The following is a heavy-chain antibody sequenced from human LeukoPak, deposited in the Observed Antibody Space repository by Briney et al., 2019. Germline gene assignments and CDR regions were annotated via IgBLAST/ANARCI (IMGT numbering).Heavy chain of an antibody. J-gene: IGHJ4*02. CDR3: AKEGYCGGDCFLY. CDR2: IYSGGST. CDR1: GFTVSNNY. Sequence: PGGSLRLSCAASGFTVSNNYMSWVRQAPGKGLEWVSVIYSGGSTDYADSVKGRFTISRDNSKNTLYLQMNSLRAEDTAVYYCAKEGYCGGDCFLYWGQGTLVTVPS. V-gene: IGHV3-66*01. D-gene: IGHD2-21*02.